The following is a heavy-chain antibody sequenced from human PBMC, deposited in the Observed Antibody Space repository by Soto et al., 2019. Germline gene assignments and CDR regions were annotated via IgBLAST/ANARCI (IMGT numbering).Heavy chain of an antibody. CDR1: GYTFTSYA. CDR3: AMSNEVGTGLGY. D-gene: IGHD3-9*01. J-gene: IGHJ4*02. Sequence: QVQLVQSGAEEKKPGASVKVSCKASGYTFTSYAMRWVRQAPGQRLEWMGWINAGNGNTKYSQKFQGRGTNTRDTTTSTAYIELSSPGTEDKAVYYCAMSNEVGTGLGYWGQGTLVTVSS. V-gene: IGHV1-3*05. CDR2: INAGNGNT.